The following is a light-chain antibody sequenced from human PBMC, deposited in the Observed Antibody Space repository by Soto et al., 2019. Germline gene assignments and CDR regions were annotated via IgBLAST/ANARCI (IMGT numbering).Light chain of an antibody. CDR3: ISYRGSDTSYV. V-gene: IGLV2-14*02. Sequence: QSALTQSASVSGSPGQSITISCTGTGSVVGSYNLVSWYQQVPGKAPKLMVYEDTKRPSGVSNRFSGSKSGNTASLTISGLQAEDEADYYCISYRGSDTSYVFGTGTKLTVL. CDR2: EDT. CDR1: GSVVGSYNL. J-gene: IGLJ1*01.